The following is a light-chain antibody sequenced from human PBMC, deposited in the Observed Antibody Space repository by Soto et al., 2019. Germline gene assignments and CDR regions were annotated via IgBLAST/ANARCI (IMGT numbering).Light chain of an antibody. CDR3: QQYSDWPL. CDR1: QSVGSN. V-gene: IGKV3-15*01. J-gene: IGKJ3*01. Sequence: EIVMTQSPATLSVSPGERATLSCRASQSVGSNLAWYQQKPGQPPRLLIYAASTRAIGIPARFSGSGSGKEFTLTISSLQSEDFAVYFCQQYSDWPLFGPGTKVDI. CDR2: AAS.